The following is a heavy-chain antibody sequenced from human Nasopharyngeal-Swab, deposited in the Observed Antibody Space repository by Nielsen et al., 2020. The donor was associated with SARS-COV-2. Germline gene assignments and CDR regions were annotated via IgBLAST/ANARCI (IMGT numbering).Heavy chain of an antibody. V-gene: IGHV4-34*01. Sequence: GSLRLSCAVYGGSFSGYYWSWIRQPPGKGLEWIGEINHSGSTNYNPSLKSRVTMSVDTSKNQFSLRLISVTAADTAVYYCARASDFEYSGHATYGMDVWGQGTTVTVSS. CDR3: ARASDFEYSGHATYGMDV. CDR2: INHSGST. J-gene: IGHJ6*02. CDR1: GGSFSGYY. D-gene: IGHD5-12*01.